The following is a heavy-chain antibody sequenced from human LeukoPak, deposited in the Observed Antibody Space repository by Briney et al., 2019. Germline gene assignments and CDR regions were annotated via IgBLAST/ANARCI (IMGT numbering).Heavy chain of an antibody. CDR1: GYSFTSYW. V-gene: IGHV5-51*01. CDR3: ARHLNPGRVWSGYYS. CDR2: IYPGDSDT. J-gene: IGHJ4*02. D-gene: IGHD3-3*01. Sequence: GESLKISCKGSGYSFTSYWIGWVRQMPGKRLEWMGIIYPGDSDTRYSPSFQGQVTISADKSISTAYLQWSSLKASDTAMYYCARHLNPGRVWSGYYSWGQGTLVTVSS.